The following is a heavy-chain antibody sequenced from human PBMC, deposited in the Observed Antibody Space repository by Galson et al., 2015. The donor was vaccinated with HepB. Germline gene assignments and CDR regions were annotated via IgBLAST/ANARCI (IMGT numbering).Heavy chain of an antibody. CDR2: IWYDGSNK. V-gene: IGHV3-30*18. J-gene: IGHJ4*02. CDR3: VKDPGGLLWFGDLQNRFDY. CDR1: GFTFSSYG. D-gene: IGHD3-10*01. Sequence: SLRLSCAASGFTFSSYGMHWVRQAPGKGLEWVAVIWYDGSNKYYADSVKGRFTISRDNSKNTLYLQMSSLRAEDTAVYYCVKDPGGLLWFGDLQNRFDYWGQGTLVTVSS.